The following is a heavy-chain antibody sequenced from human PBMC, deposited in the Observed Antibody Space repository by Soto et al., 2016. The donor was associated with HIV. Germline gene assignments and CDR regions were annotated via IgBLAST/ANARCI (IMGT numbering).Heavy chain of an antibody. V-gene: IGHV3-53*02. CDR2: IYSGGST. J-gene: IGHJ3*01. CDR3: ARGPYSSSWYAFDV. CDR1: GFTVTYNY. D-gene: IGHD6-13*01. Sequence: VQLVETGGGLIQPGGSLRLSCAASGFTVTYNYMSWVRQAPGKGLEWVSVIYSGGSTYYADSVKGRFIISRDNSKNTLYLQMSSLRAEDTAVYYCARGPYSSSWYAFDVWGRRDNGHRLF.